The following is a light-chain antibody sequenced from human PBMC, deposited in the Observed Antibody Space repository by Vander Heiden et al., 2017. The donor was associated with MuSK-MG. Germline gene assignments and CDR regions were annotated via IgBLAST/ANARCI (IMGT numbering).Light chain of an antibody. CDR3: SSYTSSSPWV. CDR2: DVS. Sequence: QSALTPPASVSGSPGQSITISCTGTSSDVGGYNYVSWYQQHPGKAPKLMIYDVSNRPSGVSNRFSGSKSGNTASLTISGLQAEDEADYYCSSYTSSSPWVFGGGTKLTVL. CDR1: SSDVGGYNY. V-gene: IGLV2-14*01. J-gene: IGLJ3*02.